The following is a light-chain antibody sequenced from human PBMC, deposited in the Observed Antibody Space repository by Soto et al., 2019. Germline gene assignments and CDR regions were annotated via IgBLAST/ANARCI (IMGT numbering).Light chain of an antibody. Sequence: EIVLTQSPGTLSLSPGDRATLSCRASHSVSSSYLAWYQQKPGQAPRLLIYGASSRATGIPDRFSGSGSGTDFTLTISRLEREDFAVYYCQQYGSSPPYTFGPVTKVDIK. CDR3: QQYGSSPPYT. J-gene: IGKJ3*01. CDR1: HSVSSSY. V-gene: IGKV3-20*01. CDR2: GAS.